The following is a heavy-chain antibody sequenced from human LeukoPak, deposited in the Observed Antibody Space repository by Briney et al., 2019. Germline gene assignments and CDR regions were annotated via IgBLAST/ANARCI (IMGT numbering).Heavy chain of an antibody. CDR3: ATEKVVGATRGGDYYYGMDV. V-gene: IGHV1-24*01. CDR1: GYTLTELS. CDR2: FDPEDGET. J-gene: IGHJ6*02. Sequence: ASVKVSCKVSGYTLTELSMHCVRQAPGKGLEWMGGFDPEDGETIYAQKFQGRVTMTEDTSTDTAYVELSSLRSEDTAVYYCATEKVVGATRGGDYYYGMDVWGQGTTVTVSS. D-gene: IGHD1-26*01.